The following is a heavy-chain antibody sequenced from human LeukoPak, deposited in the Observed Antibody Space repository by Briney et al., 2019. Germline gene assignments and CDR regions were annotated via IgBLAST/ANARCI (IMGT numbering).Heavy chain of an antibody. J-gene: IGHJ3*01. D-gene: IGHD2-2*01. V-gene: IGHV3-13*01. CDR1: EFTFSRYD. CDR3: AREIMSASFFDALDL. CDR2: IGTLGDT. Sequence: GGSLRLSCEYSEFTFSRYDMHWVRQVRGKGLEWVSAIGTLGDTYYSDSVKGRFTISREDARNSLFLQMNSLRAGDTAVYFCAREIMSASFFDALDLWGQGTVGAVSS.